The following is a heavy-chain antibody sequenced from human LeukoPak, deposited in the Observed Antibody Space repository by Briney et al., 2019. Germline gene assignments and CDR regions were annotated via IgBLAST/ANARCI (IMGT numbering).Heavy chain of an antibody. J-gene: IGHJ4*02. Sequence: GGSLRLSCAASGFTVSSNYMSWVRQAPGKGLEWVSIIYSGGSTFYADSVKGRFTISRDNAKNSQYLQMNSLRVEDTALYYCARAQTYGDSRLLLDYWGQGTLVTVSS. V-gene: IGHV3-53*01. CDR1: GFTVSSNY. CDR2: IYSGGST. CDR3: ARAQTYGDSRLLLDY. D-gene: IGHD2-21*02.